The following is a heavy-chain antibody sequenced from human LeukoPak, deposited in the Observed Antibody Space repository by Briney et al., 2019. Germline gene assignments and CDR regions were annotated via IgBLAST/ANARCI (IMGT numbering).Heavy chain of an antibody. CDR2: ITADGSST. Sequence: GGSLRLSCAASGFTFNSCWMLWARQAPGKGLVWVSPITADGSSTRCADCVKGRFTITRDNAQHTLYLQINSLRAEDTVVYYCARVRGYSYGRVDYWGQGTLVTVSS. CDR3: ARVRGYSYGRVDY. D-gene: IGHD5-18*01. CDR1: GFTFNSCW. V-gene: IGHV3-74*01. J-gene: IGHJ4*02.